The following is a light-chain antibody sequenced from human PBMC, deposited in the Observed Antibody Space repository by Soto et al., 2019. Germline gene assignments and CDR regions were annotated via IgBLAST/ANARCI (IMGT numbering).Light chain of an antibody. Sequence: IMMTQSPATLSVSRGERAILSCRASQSVSNNLAWYQQKPGQAPRLLIYYASTRATGIPARFSGSGSGTEFTLTISSLQSEDFALYYCQQYNNWPPITFGQGTRLEIK. V-gene: IGKV3-15*01. CDR3: QQYNNWPPIT. CDR2: YAS. J-gene: IGKJ5*01. CDR1: QSVSNN.